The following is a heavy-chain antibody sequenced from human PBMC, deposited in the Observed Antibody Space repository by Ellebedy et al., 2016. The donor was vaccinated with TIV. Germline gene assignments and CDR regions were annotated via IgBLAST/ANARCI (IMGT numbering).Heavy chain of an antibody. Sequence: GESLKISXAASGFTFSSYTMSWVRQAPGKGLEWVSAIGASGGDTYYADSVKGRFTISRDNSKNTLYLQINSLRAEDTAVYYSAKDLRGGGIDYWGQGTLVTVSS. V-gene: IGHV3-23*01. CDR3: AKDLRGGGIDY. D-gene: IGHD3-10*01. CDR2: IGASGGDT. CDR1: GFTFSSYT. J-gene: IGHJ4*02.